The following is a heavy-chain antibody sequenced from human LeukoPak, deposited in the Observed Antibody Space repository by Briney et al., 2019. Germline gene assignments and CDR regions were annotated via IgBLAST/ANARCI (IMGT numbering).Heavy chain of an antibody. CDR1: GFTFSSYG. CDR3: AKEPHRGYCSGGSCYSHLDY. Sequence: GGSLRLSCAASGFTFSSYGMHWVRQAPGKGLEWVAVIWYDGSNKYYADSVKGRFTISRDNSKNTLYLQMNSLRAEDTAVYYCAKEPHRGYCSGGSCYSHLDYWGQGTLVTVSS. V-gene: IGHV3-33*06. D-gene: IGHD2-15*01. CDR2: IWYDGSNK. J-gene: IGHJ4*02.